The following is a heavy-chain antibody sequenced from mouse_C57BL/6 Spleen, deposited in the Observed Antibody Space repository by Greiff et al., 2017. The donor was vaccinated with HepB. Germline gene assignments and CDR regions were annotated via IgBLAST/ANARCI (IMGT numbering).Heavy chain of an antibody. CDR2: INPNNGGT. Sequence: EVHLVESGPELVKPGASVKIPCKASGYTFTDYNMDWVKQSHGKSLEWIGDINPNNGGTIYNQKFKGKATLTVDKSSSTAYMELRSLTSEDTAVYYCARGGLYGSNYFDYWGQGTTLTVSS. J-gene: IGHJ2*01. CDR1: GYTFTDYN. V-gene: IGHV1-18*01. CDR3: ARGGLYGSNYFDY. D-gene: IGHD1-1*01.